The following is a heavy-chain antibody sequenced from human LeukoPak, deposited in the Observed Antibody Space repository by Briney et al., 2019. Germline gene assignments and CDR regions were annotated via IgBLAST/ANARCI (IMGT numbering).Heavy chain of an antibody. D-gene: IGHD1-14*01. CDR3: ARGAWYHDA. J-gene: IGHJ4*02. V-gene: IGHV3-7*04. Sequence: VQPRESLRLSCVSSGFPFISSSMNWARHPPGTGLEWVANIKHGGSTKLYVDSVKGRFTISRDNAKNSVFLQMDSLRAEDAAVYFCARGAWYHDAWGQGTLVTVSS. CDR2: IKHGGSTK. CDR1: GFPFISSS.